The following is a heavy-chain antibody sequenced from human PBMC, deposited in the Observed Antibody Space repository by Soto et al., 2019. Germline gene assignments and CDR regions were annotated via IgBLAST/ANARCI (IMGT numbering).Heavy chain of an antibody. CDR2: IYYSGST. CDR3: ARSRFYSSNWNGAFDI. D-gene: IGHD6-13*01. CDR1: GGSVSSGSYY. Sequence: PSETLSLTCTVSGGSVSSGSYYWSWIRQPPGKGLEWIGYIYYSGSTNYNPSLKSRVTISVDTSKNHFSLKLSSVTAADTAVYYCARSRFYSSNWNGAFDIWGQGTMVTVSS. V-gene: IGHV4-61*03. J-gene: IGHJ3*02.